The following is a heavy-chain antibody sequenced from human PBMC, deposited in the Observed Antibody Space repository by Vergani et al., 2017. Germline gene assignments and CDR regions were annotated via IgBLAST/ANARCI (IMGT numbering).Heavy chain of an antibody. V-gene: IGHV3-48*01. CDR1: GFTFSSYS. CDR2: ISSSSSTI. CDR3: AKLNYDYVWGSYLPEYFYC. J-gene: IGHJ4*02. D-gene: IGHD3-16*02. Sequence: EVQLVESGGGLVQPGGSLRLSCAASGFTFSSYSMNWVRQAPGKGLEWVSYISSSSSTIYYADSVKGRFTISRDNSKNTLYLQMNSLRAEDTAVYYCAKLNYDYVWGSYLPEYFYCGGRGTLVIVSS.